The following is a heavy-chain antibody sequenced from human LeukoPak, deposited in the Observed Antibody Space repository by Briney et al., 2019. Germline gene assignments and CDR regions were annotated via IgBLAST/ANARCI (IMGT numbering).Heavy chain of an antibody. J-gene: IGHJ4*02. CDR2: INSDGTTT. CDR3: ARRYCTGGSCYADY. Sequence: PGGSLRLSCAASGLIFSSYWMHWVRQAPGKGLVWVSRINSDGTTTSYADSVKGRFTISRDNAKNTLYLQMNSLRAEDTAVYYCARRYCTGGSCYADYWGQGTLVTVSS. D-gene: IGHD2-15*01. CDR1: GLIFSSYW. V-gene: IGHV3-74*01.